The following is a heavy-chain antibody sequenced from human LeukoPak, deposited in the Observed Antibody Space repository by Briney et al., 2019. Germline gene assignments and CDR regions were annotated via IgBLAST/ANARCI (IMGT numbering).Heavy chain of an antibody. V-gene: IGHV4-34*01. CDR2: IDRSGST. D-gene: IGHD3-3*01. CDR1: GGSFSGYY. J-gene: IGHJ6*03. Sequence: PSETLSLTCAVYGGSFSGYYWSWIRQPPGKGLERIGEIDRSGSTNYNPSLKSRVTISVDTSKNQFSLKLSSVTAADTAVYYCASGVSGYYSDYYYYYYMDVWGKGPRSPSP. CDR3: ASGVSGYYSDYYYYYYMDV.